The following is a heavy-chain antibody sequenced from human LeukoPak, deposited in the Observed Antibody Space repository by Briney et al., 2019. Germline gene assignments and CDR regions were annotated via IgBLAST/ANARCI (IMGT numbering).Heavy chain of an antibody. CDR2: IKPDGSQK. CDR3: ASDFNGAGG. CDR1: GLSFSGTW. D-gene: IGHD4/OR15-4a*01. Sequence: GGSLRLSCATSGLSFSGTWMTWVRQAPGKGLECVANIKPDGSQKYYLDSVKGRFTVSRDNAKNSLYLQMNSLRVEDTAIYFCASDFNGAGGWGQGTLVSVSS. V-gene: IGHV3-7*01. J-gene: IGHJ4*02.